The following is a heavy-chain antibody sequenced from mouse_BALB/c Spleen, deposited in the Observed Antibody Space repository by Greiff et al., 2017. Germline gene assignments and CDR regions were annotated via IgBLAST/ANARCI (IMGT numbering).Heavy chain of an antibody. CDR2: INSNGGST. D-gene: IGHD2-3*01. J-gene: IGHJ4*01. Sequence: EVQGVESGGGLVQPGGSLKLSCAASGFTFSSYGMSWVRQTPDKRLELVATINSNGGSTYYPDSVKGRFTISRDNAKNTLYLQMSSLKSEDTAMYYCAILYDYEAMDYWGQGTSVTVSS. CDR1: GFTFSSYG. V-gene: IGHV5-6-3*01. CDR3: AILYDYEAMDY.